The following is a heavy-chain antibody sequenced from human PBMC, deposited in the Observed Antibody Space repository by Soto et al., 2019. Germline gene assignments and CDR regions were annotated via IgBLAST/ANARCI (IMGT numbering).Heavy chain of an antibody. D-gene: IGHD4-17*01. V-gene: IGHV4-38-2*01. CDR1: GYSISSGYY. Sequence: SETLSLTCDVSGYSISSGYYWGWIRQPPGKGLEWIGSIYHTGRTYYNLSLKRRVTISVDTSNNQFSLRLNSVTAADTAVYYCVRQVGDYYFDQWGQGTLVTVSS. CDR3: VRQVGDYYFDQ. CDR2: IYHTGRT. J-gene: IGHJ4*02.